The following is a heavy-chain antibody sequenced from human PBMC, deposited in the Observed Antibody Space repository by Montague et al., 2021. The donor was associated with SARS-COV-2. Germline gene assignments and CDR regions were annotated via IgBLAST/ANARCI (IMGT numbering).Heavy chain of an antibody. CDR1: DGSISRYF. Sequence: SETLSLTCTLSDGSISRYFWNWIRQTPGKGLEWMGYVHDIESSIYNPSLQSRITILLDTPKNQFSLRLNAVTAADTAVYYCARVTLGGRDGRTRQYDGLDSWGQGILVTVSS. J-gene: IGHJ4*02. CDR3: ARVTLGGRDGRTRQYDGLDS. D-gene: IGHD3-16*01. V-gene: IGHV4-59*01. CDR2: VHDIESS.